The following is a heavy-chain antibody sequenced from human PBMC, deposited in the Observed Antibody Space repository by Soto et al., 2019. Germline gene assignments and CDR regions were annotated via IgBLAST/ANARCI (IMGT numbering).Heavy chain of an antibody. D-gene: IGHD7-27*01. J-gene: IGHJ4*02. CDR1: GFTFKPSA. CDR2: ISGSGGII. V-gene: IGHV3-23*01. CDR3: AKDKSAWGFFDF. Sequence: LRLSCATFGFTFKPSAMTWVRHIPRKGLEWVAVISGSGGIIYYAGSVKGRFTISRENSRGTVYLQMNSLRADDTPLYYCAKDKSAWGFFDFWSQGTKVAVSS.